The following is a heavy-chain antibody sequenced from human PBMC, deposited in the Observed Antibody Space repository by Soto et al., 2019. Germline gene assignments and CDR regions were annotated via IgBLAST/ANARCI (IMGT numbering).Heavy chain of an antibody. CDR2: ISAYNGNT. CDR1: GYTFTSYG. J-gene: IGHJ6*02. Sequence: GASVKVSCKASGYTFTSYGISWVRQAPGQGLEWMGWISAYNGNTNYAQKLQGRVTMTTDTSTSTAYMELRSLRSDDTAVYYCASDLRFLEWLHGNYFGMDVWSQGTTVTVSS. V-gene: IGHV1-18*01. D-gene: IGHD3-3*01. CDR3: ASDLRFLEWLHGNYFGMDV.